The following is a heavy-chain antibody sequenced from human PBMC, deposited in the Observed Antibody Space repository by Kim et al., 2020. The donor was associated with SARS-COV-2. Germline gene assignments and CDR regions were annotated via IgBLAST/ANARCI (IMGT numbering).Heavy chain of an antibody. CDR2: ISVYNGNT. CDR3: ARDGDGYNFDY. D-gene: IGHD5-12*01. J-gene: IGHJ4*02. V-gene: IGHV1-18*01. CDR1: GYTFTNYG. Sequence: ASVKVSCKASGYTFTNYGISWVRQAPGQGLEWMGWISVYNGNTNYAQNLQGRVTMTTDTSTSTAYMELRSLRSDDTAVYYCARDGDGYNFDYWGQGTLVTVSS.